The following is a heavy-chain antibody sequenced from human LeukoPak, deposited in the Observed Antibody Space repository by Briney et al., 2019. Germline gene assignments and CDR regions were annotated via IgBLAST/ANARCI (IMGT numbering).Heavy chain of an antibody. Sequence: GGSLRLSCAASGFTFDDYAMHWVRQAPGKGLEWVSLISGDGGSTYYADSVKGRFTISRDNSKNSLYLQMNSLRAEDTAVYYCARVPDGMDVWGQGTTVTVSS. CDR3: ARVPDGMDV. J-gene: IGHJ6*02. CDR2: ISGDGGST. CDR1: GFTFDDYA. V-gene: IGHV3-43*02.